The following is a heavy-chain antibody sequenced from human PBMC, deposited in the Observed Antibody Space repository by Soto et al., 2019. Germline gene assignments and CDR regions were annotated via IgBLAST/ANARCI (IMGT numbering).Heavy chain of an antibody. Sequence: QVQLVQSGGEVKKPGASVKLSCTASGYTFTSYGISWVRQAPGQGLEWMGWISADNGKTNYAKNYQGRVTMTTDTXXSTAHMRQRSLRSDDTAVYYCARGGGVKYYPGMDVWGQGTPVTVSS. V-gene: IGHV1-18*01. CDR3: ARGGGVKYYPGMDV. CDR1: GYTFTSYG. J-gene: IGHJ6*02. CDR2: ISADNGKT. D-gene: IGHD5-12*01.